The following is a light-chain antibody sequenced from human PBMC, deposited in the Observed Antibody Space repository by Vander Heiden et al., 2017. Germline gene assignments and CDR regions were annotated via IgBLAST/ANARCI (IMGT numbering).Light chain of an antibody. CDR2: AAS. CDR1: QGISSY. Sequence: AIRMTQSPSSFSASTGDRVTITCRASQGISSYLAWYQQKPGKAPKLLIYAASTLQSGVPSRFSGSGYGTDFTLTISCRQSEDFAAYYCQQNDSYPPLTFGGGTKVEIK. CDR3: QQNDSYPPLT. J-gene: IGKJ4*01. V-gene: IGKV1-8*01.